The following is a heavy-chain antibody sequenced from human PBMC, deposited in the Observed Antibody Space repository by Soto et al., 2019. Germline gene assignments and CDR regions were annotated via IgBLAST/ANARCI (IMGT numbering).Heavy chain of an antibody. Sequence: QVQLVESGGGVVQPGRSLRLSCAASGFPFSSYGMHWVRHAPGKGLEWVALISYDGSNKFYADSVKGRFTISRDNSKNTLYLQMSSLRAEDTAVYYCAGGQYYFDYCGQGTVVSVSS. CDR1: GFPFSSYG. V-gene: IGHV3-30*03. D-gene: IGHD2-15*01. CDR2: ISYDGSNK. J-gene: IGHJ4*02. CDR3: AGGQYYFDY.